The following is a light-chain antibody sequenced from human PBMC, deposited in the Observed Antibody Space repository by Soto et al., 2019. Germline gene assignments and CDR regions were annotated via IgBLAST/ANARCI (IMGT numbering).Light chain of an antibody. Sequence: PGERATLSCMASQNVWSNYLAWYQQVPGQAPRLLIYDATTRATGVPDRFTGSGSGTDFTLTISRLEPEDFAVYYCQRYGTSPPYTLGQGTKLEI. CDR1: QNVWSNY. J-gene: IGKJ2*01. CDR2: DAT. CDR3: QRYGTSPPYT. V-gene: IGKV3-20*01.